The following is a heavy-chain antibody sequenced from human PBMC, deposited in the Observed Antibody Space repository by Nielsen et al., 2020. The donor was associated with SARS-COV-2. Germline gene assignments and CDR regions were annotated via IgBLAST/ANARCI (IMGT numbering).Heavy chain of an antibody. V-gene: IGHV3-53*01. CDR3: ATTVTTKGRGSDYYYYGMDV. D-gene: IGHD4-11*01. CDR1: GFTVSSNY. Sequence: GESLKISCAASGFTVSSNYMSWVRQAPGKGLEWVSVIYSGGSTYYADSVKGRFTISRDNSKNTLYLQMNSLRAEDTAVYYCATTVTTKGRGSDYYYYGMDVWGQGTTVTVSS. CDR2: IYSGGST. J-gene: IGHJ6*02.